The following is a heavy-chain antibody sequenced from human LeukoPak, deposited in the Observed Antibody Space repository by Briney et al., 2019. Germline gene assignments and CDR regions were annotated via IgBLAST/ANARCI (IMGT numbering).Heavy chain of an antibody. J-gene: IGHJ4*02. Sequence: SETLSLTCTVSGGSISSYYWSWIRQPPGKGLEWTGYIYYSGSTNYNPSLKSRVTISVDTSKNQFSLKLSSVTAADTAVYYCARENSGWNDYWGQGTLVTVSS. CDR3: ARENSGWNDY. V-gene: IGHV4-59*01. CDR1: GGSISSYY. D-gene: IGHD6-19*01. CDR2: IYYSGST.